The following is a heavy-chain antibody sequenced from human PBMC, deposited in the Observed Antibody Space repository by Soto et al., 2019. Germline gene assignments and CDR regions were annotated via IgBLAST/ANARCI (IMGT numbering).Heavy chain of an antibody. CDR1: GGSISSYY. CDR2: ISYSGST. D-gene: IGHD6-13*01. V-gene: IGHV4-59*01. J-gene: IGHJ4*02. Sequence: QVQLQESGPGLVKPSETLSLTCTVSGGSISSYYWSWIRQPPGRGLEWIGYISYSGSTNYNPSLKSRVTISVDTSKNQFSLKLSSVTAADTAVYYCARATPVFSYSSSWSLDYWGQGTLVTVSS. CDR3: ARATPVFSYSSSWSLDY.